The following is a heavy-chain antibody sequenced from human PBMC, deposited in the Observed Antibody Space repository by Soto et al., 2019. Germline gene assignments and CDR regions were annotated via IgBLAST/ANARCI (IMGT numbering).Heavy chain of an antibody. CDR2: IATYNSNK. J-gene: IGHJ5*02. D-gene: IGHD3-10*01. CDR3: ARVLRGVVNWFDP. CDR1: GDTFTNFG. V-gene: IGHV1-18*01. Sequence: PLVQSGPEVKKPGASVTVSCKTSGDTFTNFGLSWVRQAPGQGLEWMGWIATYNSNKNYAQKFQGMLTLTTDTSTSTGYMELKSLEYDDTAVYYCARVLRGVVNWFDPWGQGTLVTVSS.